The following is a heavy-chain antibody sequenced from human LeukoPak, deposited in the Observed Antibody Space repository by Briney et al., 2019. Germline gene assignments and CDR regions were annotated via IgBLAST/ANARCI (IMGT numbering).Heavy chain of an antibody. CDR3: ASGFNSRSTSS. Sequence: ASVKVSCKASGYRFTDYYVHWVRQAPGQGLERMGRVSPDSGGTNYAQKFQGRVTMTTDTTISTAYMELSRLRSDDTAVYYCASGFNSRSTSSWGQGTRVTVSS. CDR1: GYRFTDYY. CDR2: VSPDSGGT. J-gene: IGHJ5*02. V-gene: IGHV1-2*02. D-gene: IGHD2-2*01.